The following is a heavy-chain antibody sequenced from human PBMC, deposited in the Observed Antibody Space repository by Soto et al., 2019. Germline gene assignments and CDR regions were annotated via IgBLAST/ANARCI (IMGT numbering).Heavy chain of an antibody. J-gene: IGHJ4*02. D-gene: IGHD6-19*01. CDR1: GFTFSDYA. CDR3: AKGGRQWLVTSDFNY. V-gene: IGHV3-30*18. Sequence: VQLVESGGGVVQPGRSLRLSCAASGFTFSDYAMHWVRQAPGKGLEWVAVVSHDGRNTQYADAVNGRFTISRDSSKNTVSLEMTSLRAEDTAVYYCAKGGRQWLVTSDFNYWGQRALVPVSS. CDR2: VSHDGRNT.